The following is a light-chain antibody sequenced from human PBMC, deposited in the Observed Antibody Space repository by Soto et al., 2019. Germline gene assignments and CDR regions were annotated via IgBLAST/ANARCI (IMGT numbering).Light chain of an antibody. V-gene: IGLV1-47*01. Sequence: QSVLTQPPSASGTPGQRVTISCSGSSSNIGSNYVYWYQQLPGTVPKLLIYRNNQRPSGVPDRFSGSKSGTSASLAISGLRSEDEADYYCAAWDDSLSGPLFGGGTKLTVL. CDR1: SSNIGSNY. CDR2: RNN. J-gene: IGLJ3*02. CDR3: AAWDDSLSGPL.